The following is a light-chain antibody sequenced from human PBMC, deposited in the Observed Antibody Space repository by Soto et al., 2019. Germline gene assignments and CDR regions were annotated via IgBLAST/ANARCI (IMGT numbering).Light chain of an antibody. CDR2: DAS. V-gene: IGKV1-39*01. J-gene: IGKJ5*01. CDR3: QQSYSTPIT. CDR1: QSISTY. Sequence: DIQMTQSPSSLYASVGDRVTITCRASQSISTYLNWFQQRPGKAPKVLIYDASSLQSGVPSRFSGSGSGTDFTLTISRLQPEDFATYYCQQSYSTPITFGQGTRLEI.